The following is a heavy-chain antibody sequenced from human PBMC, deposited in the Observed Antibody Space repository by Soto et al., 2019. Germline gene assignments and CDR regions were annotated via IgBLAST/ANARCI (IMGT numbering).Heavy chain of an antibody. CDR3: AKQVTIFGVVVDV. CDR1: GGSISSSSYY. CDR2: IYYSGST. J-gene: IGHJ6*02. Sequence: SETLSLTCTVSGGSISSSSYYWGWIRQPPGKGLEWIGSIYYSGSTYYNPSLKSRVTISVDTSKNQFSLKLSSVTAADTAVYYCAKQVTIFGVVVDVWGQGTTGTVS. D-gene: IGHD3-3*01. V-gene: IGHV4-39*01.